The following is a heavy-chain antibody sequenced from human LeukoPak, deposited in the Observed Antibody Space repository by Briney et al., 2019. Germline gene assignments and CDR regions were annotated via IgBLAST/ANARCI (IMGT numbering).Heavy chain of an antibody. CDR1: GFTFSSYS. CDR2: ISSGSSYI. Sequence: PGGSLRLSCAASGFTFSSYSMNWVRQAPGKGLEWVSSISSGSSYIYYADSVKGRFTISRDNAKNSLYLQMNSLRAEDTAVYYCARDKGYGDKRLLDYWGQGTLVTVSS. CDR3: ARDKGYGDKRLLDY. V-gene: IGHV3-21*01. D-gene: IGHD4-23*01. J-gene: IGHJ4*02.